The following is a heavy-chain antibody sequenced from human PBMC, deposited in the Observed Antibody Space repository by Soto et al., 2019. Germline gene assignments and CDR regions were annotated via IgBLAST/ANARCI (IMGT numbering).Heavy chain of an antibody. J-gene: IGHJ4*02. CDR1: GGSISSRSYY. Sequence: PSETLSLTCTVSGGSISSRSYYWGWIRQPPGKGLEWIGSIYYSGSTYYNPPLKRRVTISVDTSKNQFSLKLSSVTAADTAVYYCATSEFHWGQGTLVTVSS. CDR3: ATSEFH. CDR2: IYYSGST. V-gene: IGHV4-39*01. D-gene: IGHD2-21*01.